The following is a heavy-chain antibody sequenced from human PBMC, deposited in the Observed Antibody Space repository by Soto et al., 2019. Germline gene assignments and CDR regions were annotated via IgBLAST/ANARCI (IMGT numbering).Heavy chain of an antibody. Sequence: GSLRLSCAASGFTFSSYSMNWVRQAPGKGLEWVSSISSSSSYIYYADSVKGRFTISRDNAKNSLYLQMNSLRAEDTAVYYCASPSGDYYDSSGYYNFWGQGNLVTVSS. CDR2: ISSSSSYI. J-gene: IGHJ4*02. CDR3: ASPSGDYYDSSGYYNF. V-gene: IGHV3-21*01. D-gene: IGHD3-22*01. CDR1: GFTFSSYS.